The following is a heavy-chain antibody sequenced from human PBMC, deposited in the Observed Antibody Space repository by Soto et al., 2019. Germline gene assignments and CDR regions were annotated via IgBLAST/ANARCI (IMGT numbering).Heavy chain of an antibody. CDR2: IWYDGSNK. CDR1: GFTFSSYG. J-gene: IGHJ4*02. Sequence: QVQLVESGGGVVQPGRSLRLSCAASGFTFSSYGMHWVRQAPGKGLEWVAVIWYDGSNKYYADSVKGRFTISRDNSKKTMYLQMNSLRAEDTAVYYCASSYGDYGIDYWGQGTLVNVSS. CDR3: ASSYGDYGIDY. V-gene: IGHV3-33*01. D-gene: IGHD4-17*01.